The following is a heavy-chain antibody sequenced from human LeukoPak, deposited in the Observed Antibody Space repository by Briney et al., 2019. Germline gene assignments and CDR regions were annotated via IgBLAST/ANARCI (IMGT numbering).Heavy chain of an antibody. CDR3: AKAFSAYENWPPNWFDP. J-gene: IGHJ5*02. CDR1: GFTFSTFA. D-gene: IGHD5-12*01. Sequence: GGSLILCWAASGFTFSTFAMSWVLQAPGEGLESVSAISGSGGGTYYADSVKGRLTISRDNSKNTLYLQMSSLRAEDTAVYYCAKAFSAYENWPPNWFDPWGQGTLVTVSS. V-gene: IGHV3-23*01. CDR2: ISGSGGGT.